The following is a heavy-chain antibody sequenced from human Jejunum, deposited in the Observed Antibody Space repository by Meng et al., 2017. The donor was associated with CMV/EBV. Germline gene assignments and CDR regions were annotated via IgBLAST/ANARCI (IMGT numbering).Heavy chain of an antibody. CDR2: IDPNTGNP. V-gene: IGHV7-4-1*02. Sequence: EQLVQTGPECNHPGASVKVSCRPSGYTFTSYAINWVRQAPGQGPDWMGWIDPNTGNPTYDQGFTGRFVFSLDTSVSTAYLQINSLRADDTAVYYCARDSPLDGYSLLDYWGQGTLVTVSS. J-gene: IGHJ4*02. D-gene: IGHD5-24*01. CDR1: GYTFTSYA. CDR3: ARDSPLDGYSLLDY.